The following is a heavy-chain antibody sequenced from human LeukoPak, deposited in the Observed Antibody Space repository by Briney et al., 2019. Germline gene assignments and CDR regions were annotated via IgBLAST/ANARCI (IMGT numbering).Heavy chain of an antibody. CDR2: ISYDGSNE. CDR1: GFTFSSYG. J-gene: IGHJ4*02. D-gene: IGHD3-10*01. CDR3: ATEASVSMVRGVVRQY. V-gene: IGHV3-30*03. Sequence: PGGSLRLSCAASGFTFSSYGMHWVRQAPGKGLEWVAVISYDGSNEYYADSVKGRFTISRDNSKNTLYLQMNSLRAEDTAVYYCATEASVSMVRGVVRQYWGQGTLVTVSS.